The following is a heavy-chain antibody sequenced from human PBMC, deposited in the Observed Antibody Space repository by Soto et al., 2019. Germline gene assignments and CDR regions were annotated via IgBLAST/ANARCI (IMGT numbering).Heavy chain of an antibody. CDR3: ARVRLFGVVITGGWFDP. CDR1: GYTFTSYG. V-gene: IGHV1-18*01. J-gene: IGHJ5*02. D-gene: IGHD3-3*01. Sequence: ASVKVSCKASGYTFTSYGISWVRQAPGQGLEWMGWISAYNGNTNYAQKLQGRVTMTTDTSTSTAYMELRSLRSDDTAVYYCARVRLFGVVITGGWFDPWGQGTLVTVPQ. CDR2: ISAYNGNT.